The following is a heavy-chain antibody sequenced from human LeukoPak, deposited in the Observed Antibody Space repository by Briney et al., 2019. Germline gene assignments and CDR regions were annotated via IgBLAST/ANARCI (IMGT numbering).Heavy chain of an antibody. CDR2: INPNSGGT. V-gene: IGHV1-2*02. CDR3: ARNTGSDFWSGYSS. Sequence: ASVKVSCKASGYTFTGYYMHWVRQAPGQGLEWMGWINPNSGGTNYAQKFQGGVTMTRDTSISTAYMELSRLRSDDTAVYYCARNTGSDFWSGYSSWGQGTLVTVSS. CDR1: GYTFTGYY. J-gene: IGHJ4*02. D-gene: IGHD3-3*01.